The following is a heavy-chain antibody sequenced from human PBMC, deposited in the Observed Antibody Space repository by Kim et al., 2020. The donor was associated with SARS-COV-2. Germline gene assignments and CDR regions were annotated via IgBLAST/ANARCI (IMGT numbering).Heavy chain of an antibody. D-gene: IGHD6-25*01. V-gene: IGHV1-3*01. J-gene: IGHJ6*02. Sequence: NTGYYQKWQDRVTLTRDTFASTVYMELSSLMSEDTAVYYCARRGSGHGLDVWGQGTTVTVSS. CDR2: NT. CDR3: ARRGSGHGLDV.